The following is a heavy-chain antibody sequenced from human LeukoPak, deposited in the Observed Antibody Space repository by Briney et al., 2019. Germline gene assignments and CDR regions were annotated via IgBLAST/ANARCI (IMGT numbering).Heavy chain of an antibody. CDR1: GSTFRTYW. V-gene: IGHV3-7*01. CDR3: RGDDFSGDS. Sequence: GGSLRLSCAASGSTFRTYWMSWVRQAPGKGLEWVANIHPDGIEKYHVDSVKGRFTIFRDNARNLLYLQMSSLRADDTAVYCSRGDDFSGDSWGQGTLVTVSS. J-gene: IGHJ5*01. D-gene: IGHD3-16*01. CDR2: IHPDGIEK.